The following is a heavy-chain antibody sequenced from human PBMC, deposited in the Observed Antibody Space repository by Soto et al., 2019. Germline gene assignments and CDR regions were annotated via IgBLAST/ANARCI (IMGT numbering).Heavy chain of an antibody. V-gene: IGHV1-46*01. J-gene: IGHJ6*02. D-gene: IGHD3-3*01. CDR1: GFTFINYY. CDR3: ARVSWRPFAYYDFWSGYYLDV. CDR2: INPSGGST. Sequence: GASVKVSCKASGFTFINYYMYWVRQAPGQGLEWMGIINPSGGSTSYAQKFQGRVTITADESTSTAYMELSSLRSEDTAVYYCARVSWRPFAYYDFWSGYYLDVWGQGTTVTVSS.